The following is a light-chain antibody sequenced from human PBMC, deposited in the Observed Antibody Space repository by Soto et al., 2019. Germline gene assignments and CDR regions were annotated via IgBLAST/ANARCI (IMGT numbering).Light chain of an antibody. CDR3: QQYRSSPPNWT. Sequence: EIVLTQSPGTLSLSPVERVTLSFMASQSVSSSYLAWYQQKPGQAPRLLIYGASSRATGIPDRFSGSASGTDFTLTISRLEPEDFAVYYCQQYRSSPPNWTFGQGTKVDI. J-gene: IGKJ1*01. CDR1: QSVSSSY. V-gene: IGKV3-20*01. CDR2: GAS.